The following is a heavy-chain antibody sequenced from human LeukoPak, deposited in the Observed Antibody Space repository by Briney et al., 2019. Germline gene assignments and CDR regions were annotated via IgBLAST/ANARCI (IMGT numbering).Heavy chain of an antibody. CDR2: ISSSSSTI. CDR1: GFSFSSYS. D-gene: IGHD3-3*01. CDR3: ARDRFSAEWLLPRYFDY. Sequence: PGGSLRLSCAASGFSFSSYSMNWVRQAPGKGLEWVSYISSSSSTIYYADSVKGRFTISRDNAKNSLYLQMNSLKAEDTAVYYCARDRFSAEWLLPRYFDYWGQGTLVTVSS. V-gene: IGHV3-48*04. J-gene: IGHJ4*02.